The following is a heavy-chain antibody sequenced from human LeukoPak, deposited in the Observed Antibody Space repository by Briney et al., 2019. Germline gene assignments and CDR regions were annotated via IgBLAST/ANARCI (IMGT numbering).Heavy chain of an antibody. J-gene: IGHJ4*02. Sequence: GGSLRLSCAASGFTFSNYAMHWVRQAPGKGLEWVAVISYDGITKYYADSVKGRFTISRDNSKNTLYLQMNSLRAEDTAVYYCAKSVGFRGYSYGLYDYWGQGTLVTVSS. V-gene: IGHV3-30*04. CDR2: ISYDGITK. CDR1: GFTFSNYA. D-gene: IGHD5-18*01. CDR3: AKSVGFRGYSYGLYDY.